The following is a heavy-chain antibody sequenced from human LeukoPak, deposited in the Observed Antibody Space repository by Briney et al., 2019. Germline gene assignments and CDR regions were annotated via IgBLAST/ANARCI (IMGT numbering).Heavy chain of an antibody. Sequence: GGSLRLSCAASGFTFSNYGMHWVRQAPGKGLEWVAFIWHDERDKYYAASVKGRFTISRDNSKKMLYLQMNSLRVEDTAVYYCAENRGGYCCGGRCDYHYYYMDVWGKGTTVTVSS. D-gene: IGHD2-15*01. CDR3: AENRGGYCCGGRCDYHYYYMDV. J-gene: IGHJ6*03. CDR1: GFTFSNYG. CDR2: IWHDERDK. V-gene: IGHV3-30*02.